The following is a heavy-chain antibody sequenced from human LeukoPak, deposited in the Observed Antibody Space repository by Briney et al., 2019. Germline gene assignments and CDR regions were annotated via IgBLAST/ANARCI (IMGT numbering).Heavy chain of an antibody. D-gene: IGHD2-15*01. CDR1: GFTFSSYA. Sequence: GRSLRLSCAASGFTFSSYAMHWVRQAPGKGLEWVAVISYDGSNKYYADSVKGRFTISRDNSKNTLYLQMNSQRAEDTAVYYCAKVMPPGRIRFYSYYMDVWGKGTTVTVS. J-gene: IGHJ6*03. CDR2: ISYDGSNK. V-gene: IGHV3-30-3*01. CDR3: AKVMPPGRIRFYSYYMDV.